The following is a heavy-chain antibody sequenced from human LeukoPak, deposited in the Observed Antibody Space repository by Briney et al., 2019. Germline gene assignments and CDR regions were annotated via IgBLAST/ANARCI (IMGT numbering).Heavy chain of an antibody. CDR1: AGSFSGYY. CDR3: ARGYNWNDGNWFDP. CDR2: INHSEST. V-gene: IGHV4-34*01. D-gene: IGHD1-1*01. J-gene: IGHJ5*02. Sequence: PSETLSLTCVVYAGSFSGYYWGWIRQPPGKGLEWIGEINHSESTNYSPSLKSRVTISLDTSKNQFSLKLSSVTAADTAVYYCARGYNWNDGNWFDPWGQGTLVTVSS.